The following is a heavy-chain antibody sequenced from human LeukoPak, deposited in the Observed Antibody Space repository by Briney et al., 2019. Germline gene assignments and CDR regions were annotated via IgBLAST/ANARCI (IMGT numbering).Heavy chain of an antibody. J-gene: IGHJ3*02. CDR2: IYYSGST. D-gene: IGHD6-13*01. V-gene: IGHV4-59*08. CDR3: ARQVYRSPYAFDI. CDR1: GGSISSYS. Sequence: PSETLSLTCTVSGGSISSYSWSWIRQPPGEGLEWIGYIYYSGSTNYNPSLKSRVTISVDTAKNNVSLKLSSVTAADTAMYYCARQVYRSPYAFDIWGQGTVVTVSS.